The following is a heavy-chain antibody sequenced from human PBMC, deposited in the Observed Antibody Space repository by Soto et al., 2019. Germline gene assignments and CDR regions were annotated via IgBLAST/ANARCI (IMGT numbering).Heavy chain of an antibody. D-gene: IGHD2-2*01. J-gene: IGHJ6*03. V-gene: IGHV3-23*01. CDR1: GFTFSSNA. CDR3: AKRPYCSTTSCYLDYYYYYMDV. Sequence: HPGGSLRLSCAASGFTFSSNAMSWVRQAPGKGLEWVSAISGSGGSTNYADSVKGRFTISRDNSKNTLYLQMNSLRAEDTAVYYCAKRPYCSTTSCYLDYYYYYMDVWGKGTTVTVSS. CDR2: ISGSGGST.